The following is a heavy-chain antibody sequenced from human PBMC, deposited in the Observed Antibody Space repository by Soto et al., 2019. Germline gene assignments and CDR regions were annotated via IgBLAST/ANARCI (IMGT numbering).Heavy chain of an antibody. V-gene: IGHV1-69*01. CDR3: ARESSSPNYYYYGMDV. J-gene: IGHJ6*02. CDR1: GGTFSSYA. Sequence: QVQLVQSGAEVKKPGSSVTVSCRASGGTFSSYAVSWVRQAPGQGLEWMGVIIPLLNPPKSVQKFQGRVTITADASATTAYMELSSLRSEDTAVYYCARESSSPNYYYYGMDVWGQGTTVTVSS. D-gene: IGHD6-6*01. CDR2: IIPLLNPP.